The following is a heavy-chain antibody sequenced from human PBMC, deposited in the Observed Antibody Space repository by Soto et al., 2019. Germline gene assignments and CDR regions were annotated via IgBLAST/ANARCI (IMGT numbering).Heavy chain of an antibody. CDR3: AKDRYCSSTSCYAGYY. CDR1: GFPFSSYA. V-gene: IGHV3-23*01. CDR2: ISGSGGST. D-gene: IGHD2-2*01. Sequence: GGSLRLSCAASGFPFSSYAMSWLRQAPGKGLEWVSGISGSGGSTSVADSVKGRFTISRDNSKNTLYLQMNSLRAEDTAVYYCAKDRYCSSTSCYAGYYWGQGTLVNVSS. J-gene: IGHJ4*02.